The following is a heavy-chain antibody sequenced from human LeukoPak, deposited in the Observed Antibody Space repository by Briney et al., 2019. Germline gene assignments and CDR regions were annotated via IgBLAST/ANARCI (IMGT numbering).Heavy chain of an antibody. Sequence: LSLTCTVSGGSISSYYWSWIRQPPGKGLEWVAVISYDGSKKFYADSVKGRFTISRDKLNDMLYLQMSSLRDDDTGVYYCTRGGRGAFFKAYFDYWGQGTLVTVSS. CDR2: ISYDGSKK. V-gene: IGHV3-30*07. CDR3: TRGGRGAFFKAYFDY. J-gene: IGHJ4*02. CDR1: GGSISSYY. D-gene: IGHD2/OR15-2a*01.